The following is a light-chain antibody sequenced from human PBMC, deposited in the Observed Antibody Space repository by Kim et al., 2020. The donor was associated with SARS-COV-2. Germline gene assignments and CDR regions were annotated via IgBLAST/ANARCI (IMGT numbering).Light chain of an antibody. CDR1: QSIGNY. CDR2: DAS. Sequence: IVLTQSPATLSLSPGERASLSCRASQSIGNYLAWYQHKPGQAPRLLIHDASDRATGIPARFSGSGSGTDFTLTISSLEPEDFAVYYCQHRCDWPWTFGQGTKVGIK. J-gene: IGKJ1*01. CDR3: QHRCDWPWT. V-gene: IGKV3-11*01.